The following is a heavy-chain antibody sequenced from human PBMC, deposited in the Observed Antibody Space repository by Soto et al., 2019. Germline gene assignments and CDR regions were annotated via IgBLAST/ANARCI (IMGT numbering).Heavy chain of an antibody. Sequence: ASAKVSCKTSGYMFSTYGINWVRQAPGHGLEWLGWISAYNGNTNYAQKLQDRVTMTTDTSTNTAYMEMRRLTSDDTAVYYCARDDENYYGSERGPAGWGQGTRVTVSS. V-gene: IGHV1-18*01. CDR3: ARDDENYYGSERGPAG. CDR1: GYMFSTYG. CDR2: ISAYNGNT. J-gene: IGHJ4*02. D-gene: IGHD3-10*01.